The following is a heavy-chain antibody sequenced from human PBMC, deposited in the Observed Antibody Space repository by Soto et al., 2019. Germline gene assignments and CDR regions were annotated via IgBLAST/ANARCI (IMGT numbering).Heavy chain of an antibody. D-gene: IGHD6-6*01. Sequence: SVKVSCKASGGTFSSYTISWVRQAPGQGLEWMGRIIPILGIANYAQKFQGRVTITADKSTSTAYMELSSLRSEDTAMYYCARTYSSSPYQHFDLWGRGTLVTVSS. CDR1: GGTFSSYT. CDR2: IIPILGIA. CDR3: ARTYSSSPYQHFDL. J-gene: IGHJ2*01. V-gene: IGHV1-69*02.